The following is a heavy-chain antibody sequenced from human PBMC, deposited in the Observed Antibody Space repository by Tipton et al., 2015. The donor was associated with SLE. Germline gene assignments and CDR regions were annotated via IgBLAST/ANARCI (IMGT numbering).Heavy chain of an antibody. J-gene: IGHJ4*02. CDR3: ARAGVELLYFDY. CDR2: ISSSGSTI. D-gene: IGHD1-7*01. V-gene: IGHV3-48*03. Sequence: SLRLSCAASGFTFSSYDMNWVRQAPGKGLEWVSYISSSGSTIYYADSVKGRSTISRDNAKNSRYLQMNSLRAEDTAVYYCARAGVELLYFDYWGQGTLVTVSS. CDR1: GFTFSSYD.